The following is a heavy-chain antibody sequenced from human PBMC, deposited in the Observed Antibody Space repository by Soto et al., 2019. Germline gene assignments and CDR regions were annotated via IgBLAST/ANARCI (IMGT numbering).Heavy chain of an antibody. CDR2: INPSGGST. V-gene: IGHV1-46*01. CDR1: GYTFTSYY. J-gene: IGHJ4*02. Sequence: ASVKVSCKASGYTFTSYYMHWMRQAPGQGLEWMGIINPSGGSTSYAQKFQGRVTMTRDTSTSTVYMELSSLRSEDTAVYYCARGVNVAPRGYCSSTSCYFMNISLFPHIINYRGQGTLVTVSS. D-gene: IGHD2-2*01. CDR3: ARGVNVAPRGYCSSTSCYFMNISLFPHIINY.